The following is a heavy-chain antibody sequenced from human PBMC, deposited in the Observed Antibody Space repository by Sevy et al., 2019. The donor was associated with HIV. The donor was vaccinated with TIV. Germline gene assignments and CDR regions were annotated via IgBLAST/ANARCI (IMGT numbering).Heavy chain of an antibody. Sequence: GGSLRLSCTASGFSFGDYAMNWVRQAPGKGLEWVAFLKNKARGGTLDHAASVKGRFTISRDDSKSIVYLQMNDLRTEDTGAYYCTRWKGAQSTFEYWGQGALVTISS. CDR2: LKNKARGGTL. J-gene: IGHJ4*02. D-gene: IGHD1-1*01. CDR1: GFSFGDYA. V-gene: IGHV3-49*04. CDR3: TRWKGAQSTFEY.